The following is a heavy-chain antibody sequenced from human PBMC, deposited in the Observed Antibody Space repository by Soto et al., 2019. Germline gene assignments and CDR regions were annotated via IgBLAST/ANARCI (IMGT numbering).Heavy chain of an antibody. CDR3: TKNSAYALDY. V-gene: IGHV4-4*02. CDR2: LHHGGST. D-gene: IGHD5-12*01. Sequence: SETLSLACDVSRYSINNNNWWSWVRQPPGGGLEWIGELHHGGSTNYNPSLESRATFSVDISKNQFFLKLSSVTAADTAVYYCTKNSAYALDYWGQGTLVTVSS. CDR1: RYSINNNNW. J-gene: IGHJ4*02.